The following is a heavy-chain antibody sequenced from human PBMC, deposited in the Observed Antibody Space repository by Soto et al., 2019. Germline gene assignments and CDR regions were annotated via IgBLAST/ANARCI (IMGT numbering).Heavy chain of an antibody. CDR2: INPNSGGT. CDR1: GYTFTGYY. V-gene: IGHV1-2*04. D-gene: IGHD5-12*01. Sequence: QVQLVQSGAEVKKHGASVKVSCKASGYTFTGYYMHWVRQAPGQGLEWMGWINPNSGGTNYAQKFQGWVTMTRDTSISTDCMELSRLRSDDTAVYYCAREVRDIVATSEEYYYYYGMDVWGQGNTVTVSS. CDR3: AREVRDIVATSEEYYYYYGMDV. J-gene: IGHJ6*02.